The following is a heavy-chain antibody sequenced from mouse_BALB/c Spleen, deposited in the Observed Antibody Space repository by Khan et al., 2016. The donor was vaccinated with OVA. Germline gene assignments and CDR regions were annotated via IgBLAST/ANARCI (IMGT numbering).Heavy chain of an antibody. V-gene: IGHV1-9*01. CDR1: GYTFSNYW. CDR3: ARVKYGNRDYFDS. Sequence: VQLQESGAELMKPGASVKISCKATGYTFSNYWIEWVKQRPGHGLEWIGEFLPGSGNANYNERFKGKATFASDASSNTAFMQLSSLTSEDSAVYVYARVKYGNRDYFDSWGQGTILTVSS. J-gene: IGHJ2*01. CDR2: FLPGSGNA. D-gene: IGHD1-1*01.